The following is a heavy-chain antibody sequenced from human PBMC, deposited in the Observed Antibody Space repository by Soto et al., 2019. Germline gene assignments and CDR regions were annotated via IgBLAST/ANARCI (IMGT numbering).Heavy chain of an antibody. J-gene: IGHJ4*02. V-gene: IGHV4-30-4*01. CDR2: IYYSGST. CDR1: GGSLSSGDCY. D-gene: IGHD6-13*01. CDR3: ARYHSTTWPYFDN. Sequence: SETLSVTCPVSGGSLSSGDCYWSWLRPHPGKGLEWIGYIYYSGSTNYNPSLKSRVTISVDTSKNQFSLKLNSVTAADTAVYYCARYHSTTWPYFDNLGQGTLVTVSS.